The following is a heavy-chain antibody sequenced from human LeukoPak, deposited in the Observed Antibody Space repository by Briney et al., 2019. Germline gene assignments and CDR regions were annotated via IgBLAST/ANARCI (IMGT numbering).Heavy chain of an antibody. CDR2: IYYNGNT. J-gene: IGHJ4*02. CDR1: GASIPSTDYY. Sequence: SETLSLTCTVSGASIPSTDYYWSWIRQPPGKGLEWIGYIYYNGNTYTNPSLKSRLTISVDTSKNQFSLKLSSVTAADTAVYYCARRGYSYGYDYWGQGTLVTVSS. D-gene: IGHD5-18*01. CDR3: ARRGYSYGYDY. V-gene: IGHV4-30-4*01.